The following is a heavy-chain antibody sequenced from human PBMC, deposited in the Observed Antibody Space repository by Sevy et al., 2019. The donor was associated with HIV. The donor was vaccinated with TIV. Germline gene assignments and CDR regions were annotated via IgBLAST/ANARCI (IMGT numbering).Heavy chain of an antibody. V-gene: IGHV3-30-3*01. CDR1: GFTFSSYA. Sequence: GGSLRLSCAASGFTFSSYAMHWVRQAPGKGLEWVAVISYDGSNKYYADSVKGRFTISRDNSKNTLYLQMNSLRAEDTAVYYCAREGGVPAAKRRYYYYGMDVWGQWTTVTVSS. D-gene: IGHD2-2*01. CDR3: AREGGVPAAKRRYYYYGMDV. CDR2: ISYDGSNK. J-gene: IGHJ6*02.